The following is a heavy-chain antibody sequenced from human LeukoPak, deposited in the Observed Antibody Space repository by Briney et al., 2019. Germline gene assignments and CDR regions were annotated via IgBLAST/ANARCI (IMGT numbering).Heavy chain of an antibody. Sequence: GASVKVSCKASGYTFTSYGISWVRQAPGQGLEWMGWISAYNGNTNYAQKFQGRVTMTRDTSISTAYMELSRLRSDDTAVYYCARDLKGIVVVVAAGAWGQGTLVTVSS. V-gene: IGHV1-18*01. J-gene: IGHJ5*02. D-gene: IGHD2-15*01. CDR2: ISAYNGNT. CDR3: ARDLKGIVVVVAAGA. CDR1: GYTFTSYG.